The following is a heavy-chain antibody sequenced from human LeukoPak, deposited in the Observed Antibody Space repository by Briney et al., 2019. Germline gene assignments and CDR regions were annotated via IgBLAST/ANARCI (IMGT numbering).Heavy chain of an antibody. CDR3: AQMGYCSSTSCPTFDY. J-gene: IGHJ4*02. CDR2: IRYDGSNK. Sequence: RSGGSLRLSCAASGFTFSSYGMHWVRQAPGKGLEWVAFIRYDGSNKYYADSVKGRFTISRDNSKNTLYLQMNSLRAEDTAVYYCAQMGYCSSTSCPTFDYWGQGTLVTVSS. CDR1: GFTFSSYG. D-gene: IGHD2-2*01. V-gene: IGHV3-30*02.